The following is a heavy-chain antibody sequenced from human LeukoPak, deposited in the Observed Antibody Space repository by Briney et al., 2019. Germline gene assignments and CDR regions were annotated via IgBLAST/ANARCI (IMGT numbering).Heavy chain of an antibody. D-gene: IGHD1-14*01. Sequence: GGSLRLSCAASGFTFDDYAMHWVRQAPGKGLEWVSGISWNSGSIGYADSVKGRFTISRDNAKNSLYLQMNSLRAEDTAVYYCARDTFYTAGYFDYWGQGTLVTVSS. CDR2: ISWNSGSI. V-gene: IGHV3-9*01. CDR3: ARDTFYTAGYFDY. J-gene: IGHJ4*02. CDR1: GFTFDDYA.